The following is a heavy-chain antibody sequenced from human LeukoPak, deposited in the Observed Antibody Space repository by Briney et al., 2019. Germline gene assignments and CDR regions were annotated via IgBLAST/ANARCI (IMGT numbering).Heavy chain of an antibody. CDR1: GVSFNDYY. V-gene: IGHV4-34*01. D-gene: IGHD3-10*01. J-gene: IGHJ4*02. CDR2: INHSGYT. Sequence: PSETLSLTCAVSGVSFNDYYWSWVRQTPGKGLEWIGEINHSGYTNDSPSLKSRVTLSIDTSRNQFSLNLRSVTVADAGIYFCTRMTSGHDYWGQETLVTVPP. CDR3: TRMTSGHDY.